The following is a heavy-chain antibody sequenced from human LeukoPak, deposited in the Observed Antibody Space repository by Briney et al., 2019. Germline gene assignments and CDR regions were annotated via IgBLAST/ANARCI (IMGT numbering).Heavy chain of an antibody. Sequence: ASVTVSFKASGYTFTSYYMHWVRQAPGQGLEGMGIINPSGGSTSYAQKFQGRVTMTRDTSTSTVYMELSSLRSEDTAVYYCARGWNYEFCFDYWGQGTLVTVSS. D-gene: IGHD1-7*01. CDR3: ARGWNYEFCFDY. CDR2: INPSGGST. CDR1: GYTFTSYY. J-gene: IGHJ4*02. V-gene: IGHV1-46*01.